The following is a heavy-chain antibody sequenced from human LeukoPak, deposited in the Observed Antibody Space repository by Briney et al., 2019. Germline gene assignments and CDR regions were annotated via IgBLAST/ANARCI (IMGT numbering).Heavy chain of an antibody. Sequence: SETLSLTCSASGGSISGYYWDWIRQPAGKGLEWIGRIYTDGGTLYNPSLKSRVTMSVDTSKNQFSLKLTSVTAADTAVYYCARRVSEVAPTLRNGENWFDPWGRGTLVTVSS. D-gene: IGHD1-26*01. CDR2: IYTDGGT. CDR3: ARRVSEVAPTLRNGENWFDP. V-gene: IGHV4-4*07. CDR1: GGSISGYY. J-gene: IGHJ5*02.